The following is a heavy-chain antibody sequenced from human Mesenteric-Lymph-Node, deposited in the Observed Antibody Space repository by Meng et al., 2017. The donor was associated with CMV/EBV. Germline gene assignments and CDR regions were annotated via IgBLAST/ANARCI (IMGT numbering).Heavy chain of an antibody. CDR1: GFSFSRCG. CDR3: AKDIVAMTSLYYNAMDV. J-gene: IGHJ6*02. Sequence: GESLKISCAASGFSFSRCGMHWVRQAPGKGLDWVAFIPYDGSNTYYADSVKGRFTISRDNSKNTLYLQVNSLRAEDTAVYSCAKDIVAMTSLYYNAMDVWGQGTTVTVSS. D-gene: IGHD2-2*01. V-gene: IGHV3-30*02. CDR2: IPYDGSNT.